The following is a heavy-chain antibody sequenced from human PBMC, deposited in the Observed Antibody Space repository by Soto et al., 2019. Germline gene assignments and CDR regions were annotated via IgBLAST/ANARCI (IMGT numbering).Heavy chain of an antibody. D-gene: IGHD2-8*02. CDR2: INHSGST. V-gene: IGHV4-34*01. CDR1: GGSFSGYD. J-gene: IGHJ4*02. CDR3: ARDKITGLFDY. Sequence: QVQLQQWGAGLLKPSETLSLTCAVSGGSFSGYDWTWIRQPPGTGLEWIGEINHSGSTNYNPSLKSRVTIALDTSKNQFSLKLTSVTAADTAVDYCARDKITGLFDYCGQGTLVTVYS.